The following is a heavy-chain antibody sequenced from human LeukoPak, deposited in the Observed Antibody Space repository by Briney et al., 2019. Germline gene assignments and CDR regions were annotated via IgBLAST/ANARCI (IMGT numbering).Heavy chain of an antibody. CDR2: IYTSGST. V-gene: IGHV4-61*02. CDR3: ARDKSTGYSSSWYFAFDI. D-gene: IGHD6-13*01. Sequence: SQTLSLTCTVSGGSISSGSYYWSWIRQPAGKGLEWIGRIYTSGSTNYNPSLKSRVTISVDTSKNQFSLKLSSVTAADTAVYYCARDKSTGYSSSWYFAFDIWGQGTMVTVSS. CDR1: GGSISSGSYY. J-gene: IGHJ3*02.